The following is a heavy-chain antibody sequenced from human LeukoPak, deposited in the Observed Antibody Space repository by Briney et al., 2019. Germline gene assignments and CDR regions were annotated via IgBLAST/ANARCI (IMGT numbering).Heavy chain of an antibody. CDR2: INHSGST. J-gene: IGHJ3*02. CDR3: ARDALHDYSNYAYPDAFDI. V-gene: IGHV4-34*01. D-gene: IGHD4-11*01. Sequence: SETLSLTCAVYGGSFSGYYWSWIRQPPGKGLEWIGEINHSGSTNYNPSLKSRVTISVDTSKNQFSLKLSSVTAADTAVYYCARDALHDYSNYAYPDAFDIWGQGTMVTVSS. CDR1: GGSFSGYY.